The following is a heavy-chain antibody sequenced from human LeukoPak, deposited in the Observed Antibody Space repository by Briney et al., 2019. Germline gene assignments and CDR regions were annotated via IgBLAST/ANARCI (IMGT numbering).Heavy chain of an antibody. CDR1: GYTFSIYG. CDR2: INPYNGDT. Sequence: ASVKVSCKASGYTFSIYGITWVRQAPEQGLEWMGWINPYNGDTSYAQKFQGRVTMTTDTSTGTAYMELRTLRSDDTTVYYCARALGYYYGSGSYFPLNVDYWGQGTLVTVSS. V-gene: IGHV1-18*01. J-gene: IGHJ4*02. CDR3: ARALGYYYGSGSYFPLNVDY. D-gene: IGHD3-10*01.